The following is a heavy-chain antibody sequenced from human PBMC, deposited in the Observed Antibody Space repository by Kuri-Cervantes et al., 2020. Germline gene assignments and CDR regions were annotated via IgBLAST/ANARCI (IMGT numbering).Heavy chain of an antibody. Sequence: LSLTCAASGFTFSSYGMHWVRQAPGKGLEWVAVISYDGSNKYYADSVKGRFTISRDNSKNTLYLQMNGLRAEDTAVYYCAKVLSSGYYWKYYYYGMDVWGQGTTVTVSS. CDR3: AKVLSSGYYWKYYYYGMDV. V-gene: IGHV3-30*18. CDR2: ISYDGSNK. D-gene: IGHD3-22*01. J-gene: IGHJ6*02. CDR1: GFTFSSYG.